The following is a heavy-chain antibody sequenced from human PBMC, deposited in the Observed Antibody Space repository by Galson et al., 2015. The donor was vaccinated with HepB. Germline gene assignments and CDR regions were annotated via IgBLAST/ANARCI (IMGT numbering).Heavy chain of an antibody. V-gene: IGHV1-2*06. Sequence: SVKVSCKASGYTFTGYYMHWVRQAPGQGLEWMGRINPNSGGTNYAQKFQGRVTMTRDTSISTAYMELSRLRSDDTAVYYCAGSALGDPYYFDYWGQGTLVTVSS. CDR1: GYTFTGYY. D-gene: IGHD2-21*02. CDR3: AGSALGDPYYFDY. CDR2: INPNSGGT. J-gene: IGHJ4*02.